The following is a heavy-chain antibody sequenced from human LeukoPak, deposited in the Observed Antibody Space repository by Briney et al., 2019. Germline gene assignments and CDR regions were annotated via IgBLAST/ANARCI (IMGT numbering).Heavy chain of an antibody. J-gene: IGHJ6*03. Sequence: PGGSLRLSCGASGFTFSSYWMHWVRQAPGKGLVWVSRINSDGSSTSYADSVKGRFTISRDNAKNTLYLQMNSLRAEDTAVYYCARGQGHYYYYYMDVWGKGTTVTVSS. CDR3: ARGQGHYYYYYMDV. CDR1: GFTFSSYW. CDR2: INSDGSST. V-gene: IGHV3-74*01.